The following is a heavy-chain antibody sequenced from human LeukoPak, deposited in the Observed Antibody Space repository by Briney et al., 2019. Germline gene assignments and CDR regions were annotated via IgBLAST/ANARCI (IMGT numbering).Heavy chain of an antibody. CDR1: GFTFSSYG. Sequence: PGGSLRLSCAASGFTFSSYGMHWVRQAPGKGLEWVAFIRYDGSNKYYADSVKGRFTISRDNFKNTLYLQMNSLRAEDTAVYYCAKALRITIFGVVPPFDPWGQGTLVTVSS. CDR3: AKALRITIFGVVPPFDP. J-gene: IGHJ5*02. CDR2: IRYDGSNK. V-gene: IGHV3-30*02. D-gene: IGHD3-3*01.